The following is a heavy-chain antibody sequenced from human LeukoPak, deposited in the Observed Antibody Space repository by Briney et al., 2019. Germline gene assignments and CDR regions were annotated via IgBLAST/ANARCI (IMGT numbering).Heavy chain of an antibody. CDR3: ARDVAAAGLYFDY. CDR2: ISYDGSNK. Sequence: GGSLRLSCAASGFTFSSHAMHWVRQAPGKGLEWVAVISYDGSNKYYADSVKGRFTISRDNSKNTLYLQMNSLRAEDTAVYYCARDVAAAGLYFDYWGQGTLVTVSS. J-gene: IGHJ4*02. D-gene: IGHD6-13*01. CDR1: GFTFSSHA. V-gene: IGHV3-30*04.